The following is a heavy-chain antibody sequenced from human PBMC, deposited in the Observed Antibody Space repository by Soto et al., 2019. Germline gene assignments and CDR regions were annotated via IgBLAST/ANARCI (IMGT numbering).Heavy chain of an antibody. CDR1: GGSIRDDTYY. D-gene: IGHD2-2*01. V-gene: IGHV4-39*01. CDR2: IDYSGTS. Sequence: QLQLQESGPGLVKPSETLSLTCTVSGGSIRDDTYYWGWIRQPPGKVLEWIGSIDYSGTSSYNPSLKSRVTMSVDTSKKQLSLRLSSVTAADTAVYYCARLHCDSPNCVPLDPWSQGTLVIVSS. CDR3: ARLHCDSPNCVPLDP. J-gene: IGHJ5*02.